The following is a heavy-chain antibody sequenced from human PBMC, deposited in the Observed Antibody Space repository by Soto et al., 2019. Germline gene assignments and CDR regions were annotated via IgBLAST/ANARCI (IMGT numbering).Heavy chain of an antibody. CDR3: ARDLGLAVAGSQPYYYYGMDV. CDR2: IYTSGST. J-gene: IGHJ6*02. V-gene: IGHV4-4*07. CDR1: GGSISSYY. D-gene: IGHD6-19*01. Sequence: SLTCTVSGGSISSYYWSWIRQPAGKGLEWIGRIYTSGSTNYNPSLKSRVTMSVDTSKNQFSLKLSSVTAADTAVYYCARDLGLAVAGSQPYYYYGMDVWGQGTTVTVSS.